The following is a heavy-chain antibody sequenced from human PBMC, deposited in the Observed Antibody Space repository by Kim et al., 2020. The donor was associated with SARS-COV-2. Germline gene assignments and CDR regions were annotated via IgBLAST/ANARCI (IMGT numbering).Heavy chain of an antibody. CDR1: GYTFTSYD. CDR2: MNPNSGNT. Sequence: ASVKVSCKASGYTFTSYDINWVRQATGQGLEWMGWMNPNSGNTGYAQKFQGRVTMTRNTSISTAYMELSSLRSEDTAVYYCATVVVTDDAFDIWGQGTMVTVSS. J-gene: IGHJ3*02. D-gene: IGHD2-21*02. V-gene: IGHV1-8*01. CDR3: ATVVVTDDAFDI.